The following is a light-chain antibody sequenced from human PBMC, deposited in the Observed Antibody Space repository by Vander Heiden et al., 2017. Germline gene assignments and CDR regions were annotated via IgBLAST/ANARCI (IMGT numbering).Light chain of an antibody. Sequence: DIQMSLSPSSLSASVGDRVTITCRASQGITSWIAWYQVKPGKAPKSLIYAASILQSGVPSRFSGSGSGTDFTLTISSLQPEDFATYYCQQYNSYPLTFGGGTEVEI. V-gene: IGKV1D-16*01. CDR3: QQYNSYPLT. J-gene: IGKJ4*01. CDR1: QGITSW. CDR2: AAS.